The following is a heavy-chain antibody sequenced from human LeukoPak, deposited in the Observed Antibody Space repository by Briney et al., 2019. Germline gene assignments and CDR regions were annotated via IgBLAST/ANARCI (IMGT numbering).Heavy chain of an antibody. CDR3: AKGDDIAAAGTLHFDH. J-gene: IGHJ1*01. Sequence: GGSLRLSCAASGFTFSTYAMSWVRQTPGKGLEWVSAVSGSGDSTYYADSVKGRFTISRDNSKNTLYLHMNSLRAEDTAIYYCAKGDDIAAAGTLHFDHRGKGTLVTVSS. CDR1: GFTFSTYA. D-gene: IGHD6-13*01. V-gene: IGHV3-23*01. CDR2: VSGSGDST.